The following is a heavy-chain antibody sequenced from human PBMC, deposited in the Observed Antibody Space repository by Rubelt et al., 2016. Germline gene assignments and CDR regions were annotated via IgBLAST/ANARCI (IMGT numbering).Heavy chain of an antibody. CDR2: INHSGST. Sequence: QVQLQQWGAGLLKPSETLSLTCTVSGGSISSSSYYWGWIRQPPGKGLEWIGEINHSGSTNYNPSLKRRVTMSVDTSKNQFSRKLSSVTAADTAVYYCARVVVAATPRWYFDLWGRGTLVTVSS. V-gene: IGHV4-34*01. CDR3: ARVVVAATPRWYFDL. J-gene: IGHJ2*01. D-gene: IGHD2-15*01. CDR1: GGSISSSSYY.